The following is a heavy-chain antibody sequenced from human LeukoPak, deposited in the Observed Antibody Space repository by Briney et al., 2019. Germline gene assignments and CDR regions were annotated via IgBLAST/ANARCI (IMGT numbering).Heavy chain of an antibody. CDR3: ARDSIGWLHYAFDI. CDR2: IYTSGST. Sequence: SETLSLTCTVSGGSISSGSYYWSWIRQPAGKGLEWIGRIYTSGSTNYNPSLKSRATISVDTSKNQFSLKLSSVTAADTAVYYCARDSIGWLHYAFDIWGQGTMVTVSS. V-gene: IGHV4-61*02. J-gene: IGHJ3*02. CDR1: GGSISSGSYY. D-gene: IGHD5-12*01.